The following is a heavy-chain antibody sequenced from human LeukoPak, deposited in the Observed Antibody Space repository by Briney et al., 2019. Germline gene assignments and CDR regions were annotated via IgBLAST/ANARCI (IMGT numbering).Heavy chain of an antibody. CDR3: ASHSSGWFRTFDY. D-gene: IGHD6-13*01. Sequence: GASVKVSCKASGYTFTGYYMHWVRQAPGQGLEWMGRINPNSGGTNYAQKFQGRVTMTRDTSISTAYMELSRLRSDDTAVYYCASHSSGWFRTFDYWGQGTLVTVSS. J-gene: IGHJ4*02. CDR2: INPNSGGT. CDR1: GYTFTGYY. V-gene: IGHV1-2*06.